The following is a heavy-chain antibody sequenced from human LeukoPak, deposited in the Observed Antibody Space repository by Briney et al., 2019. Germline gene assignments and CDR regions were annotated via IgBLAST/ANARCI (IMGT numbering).Heavy chain of an antibody. CDR2: IIPIFGTA. CDR1: GGTFSSYA. J-gene: IGHJ4*02. V-gene: IGHV1-69*13. CDR3: ARDRRGSGYENYFDY. D-gene: IGHD3-22*01. Sequence: ASVKVSCKASGGTFSSYAISWVRQAPGQGLEWMGGIIPIFGTATYAQKFQGRVTITADESTSTAYMELSSLRSEDTAVYYCARDRRGSGYENYFDYWGQGTLVTVSS.